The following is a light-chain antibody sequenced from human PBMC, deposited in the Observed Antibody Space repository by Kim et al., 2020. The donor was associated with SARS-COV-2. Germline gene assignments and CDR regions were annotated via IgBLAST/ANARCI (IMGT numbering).Light chain of an antibody. CDR2: KDS. V-gene: IGLV3-25*03. CDR3: QSTDRSVSYVV. J-gene: IGLJ3*02. Sequence: SYELTQPPSVSVSPGQTAQITCSGDALPKQYAHWYQKKPGQAPKLVIYKDSERPSGIPERFSGSNSGTSVSLTITGVQAEDEADYYCQSTDRSVSYVVFGGGTQLTVL. CDR1: ALPKQY.